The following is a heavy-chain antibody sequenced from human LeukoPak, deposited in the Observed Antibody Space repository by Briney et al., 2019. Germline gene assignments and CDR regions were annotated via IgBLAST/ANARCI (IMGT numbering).Heavy chain of an antibody. J-gene: IGHJ4*02. V-gene: IGHV4-31*03. D-gene: IGHD4-23*01. Sequence: TLSLTCTVSGGSISSGGYYWSWIRQHPGRGLEWIGYIYYSGSTYYNPSLKSRVTISVDTSKNQFSLKLSSVTAADTAVYYCAREGHDYGGNSFAYWGQGTLVTVSS. CDR2: IYYSGST. CDR1: GGSISSGGYY. CDR3: AREGHDYGGNSFAY.